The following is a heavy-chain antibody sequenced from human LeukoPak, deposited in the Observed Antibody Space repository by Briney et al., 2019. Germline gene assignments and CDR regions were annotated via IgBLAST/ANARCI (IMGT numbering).Heavy chain of an antibody. D-gene: IGHD5-12*01. Sequence: GGSLRLSCAASGLTCSTYILHWVRQAPGKGLEYVSTISSNGRYTYYAGSVRGRFTISRDNSKNTLYLQMDSLRAEDMAVYYCARGVGNYGYDYFDYWGQGILVTVSS. CDR1: GLTCSTYI. CDR3: ARGVGNYGYDYFDY. V-gene: IGHV3-64*02. J-gene: IGHJ4*02. CDR2: ISSNGRYT.